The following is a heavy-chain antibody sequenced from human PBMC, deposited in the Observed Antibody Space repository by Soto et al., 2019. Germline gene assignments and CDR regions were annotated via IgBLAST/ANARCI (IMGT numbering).Heavy chain of an antibody. CDR3: AKDELYCSGGSCYRPPDY. D-gene: IGHD2-15*01. CDR1: GFTFSSYA. CDR2: ISGSGGST. V-gene: IGHV3-23*01. J-gene: IGHJ4*02. Sequence: GGSLRLSCAASGFTFSSYAMSWVRQAPGKGLEWVSAISGSGGSTYYADSVKGRFTISRDNSKNTLYLQMNSLRAEDTAVYYCAKDELYCSGGSCYRPPDYWGQGTLVTVSS.